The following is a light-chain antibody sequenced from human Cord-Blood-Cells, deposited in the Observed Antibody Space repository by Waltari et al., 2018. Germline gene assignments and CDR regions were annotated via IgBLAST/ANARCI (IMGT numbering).Light chain of an antibody. J-gene: IGLJ2*01. CDR1: RLRSYS. CDR3: NSRDSSGNHVV. CDR2: GKN. V-gene: IGLV3-19*01. Sequence: SELTQAPAVSVALGQTVRTTCQGYRLRSYSARCYQQKPGQAPVLVTYGKNNRPSGIPDRFSGSSSGNTASLTITGAQAEDEADYYCNSRDSSGNHVVFGGGTKLTVL.